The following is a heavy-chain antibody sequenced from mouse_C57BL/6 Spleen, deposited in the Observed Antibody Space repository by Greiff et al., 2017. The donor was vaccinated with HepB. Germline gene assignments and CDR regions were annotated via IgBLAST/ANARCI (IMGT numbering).Heavy chain of an antibody. D-gene: IGHD3-3*01. CDR3: ARRGLRGYFDV. Sequence: QVHVKQPGAELVKPGASVKLSCKASGYIFTSYWMHWVKQRPGQGLEWIGMIHPNSGSTNYNEKFKSKATLTVDKSSSTAYMQLSSLTSEDSAVYYCARRGLRGYFDVWGTGTTVTVSS. V-gene: IGHV1-64*01. CDR2: IHPNSGST. CDR1: GYIFTSYW. J-gene: IGHJ1*03.